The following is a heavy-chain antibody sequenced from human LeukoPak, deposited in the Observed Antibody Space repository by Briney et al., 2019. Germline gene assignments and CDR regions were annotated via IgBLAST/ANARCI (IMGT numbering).Heavy chain of an antibody. CDR3: AKRDAKISGSDSFDI. J-gene: IGHJ3*02. Sequence: GRSLRPSCAGSGFTFSKYGMHWVRQAPGKALEWVAVIWNDGSHENYADSVKGRFTISRDNSENTLYLQMSSLRAEDTAMYFCAKRDAKISGSDSFDIWGQGTMVTVSS. V-gene: IGHV3-33*06. CDR2: IWNDGSHE. D-gene: IGHD3-10*01. CDR1: GFTFSKYG.